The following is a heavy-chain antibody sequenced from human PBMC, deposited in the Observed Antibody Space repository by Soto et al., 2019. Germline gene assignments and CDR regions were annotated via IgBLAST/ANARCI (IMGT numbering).Heavy chain of an antibody. J-gene: IGHJ4*02. CDR1: GFTFSSYS. D-gene: IGHD3-10*01. V-gene: IGHV3-21*01. Sequence: PGGSLRLSCAASGFTFSSYSMNWVRQAPGKGLEWVSSISSSSSYIYYADSVKGRFTISRDSSKNTLYLHMNSLRAEDTAVYYCARAPTDYYNSGTYEDRPFYWGQGTLVPVSS. CDR3: ARAPTDYYNSGTYEDRPFY. CDR2: ISSSSSYI.